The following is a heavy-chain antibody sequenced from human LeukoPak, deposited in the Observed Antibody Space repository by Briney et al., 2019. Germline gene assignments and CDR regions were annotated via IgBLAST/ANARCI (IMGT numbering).Heavy chain of an antibody. CDR1: VGTFNNYA. J-gene: IGHJ4*02. CDR2: VVPMFGIR. V-gene: IGHV1-69*04. D-gene: IGHD5-12*01. Sequence: ASVKVSCKTSVGTFNNYAISWVRQAPGQGLEWMGRVVPMFGIRNYPQTFRGRVNITADKATNTVYMELRSLRAEDTAIYYCATEPSRSYSFDHLDFWGLGTPVTVSS. CDR3: ATEPSRSYSFDHLDF.